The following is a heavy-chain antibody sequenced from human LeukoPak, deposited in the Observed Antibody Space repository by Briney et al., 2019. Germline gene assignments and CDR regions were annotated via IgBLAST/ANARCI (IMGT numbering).Heavy chain of an antibody. J-gene: IGHJ4*02. CDR2: ISSSGSTI. Sequence: GGSLRLSCAASGFTFSSYGMHWVRQAPGKGLEWVSYISSSGSTIYYADSVKGRFTISRDNAKNSLYLQMNSLRAEDTAVYYCAKDQHIVVVTAILGYFDYWGQGTLVTVSS. D-gene: IGHD2-21*02. CDR1: GFTFSSYG. CDR3: AKDQHIVVVTAILGYFDY. V-gene: IGHV3-48*04.